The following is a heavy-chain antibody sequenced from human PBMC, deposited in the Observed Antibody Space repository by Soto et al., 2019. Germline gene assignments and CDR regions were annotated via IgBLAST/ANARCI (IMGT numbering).Heavy chain of an antibody. CDR2: IVVGSGNT. D-gene: IGHD5-18*01. V-gene: IGHV1-58*01. Sequence: GASVKVPCKASGFTFTSSAVQWVRQARGQRLEWIGWIVVGSGNTNYAQKFQERVTITRDMSTSTAYMELSSLRSEDTAVYYCAAGWGYSYGSPYYYGMDVWGQGTTVTVSS. CDR3: AAGWGYSYGSPYYYGMDV. CDR1: GFTFTSSA. J-gene: IGHJ6*02.